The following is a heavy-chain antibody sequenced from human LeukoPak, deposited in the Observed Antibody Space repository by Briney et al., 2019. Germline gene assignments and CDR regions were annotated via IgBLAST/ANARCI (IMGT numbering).Heavy chain of an antibody. CDR1: GGSFSGYY. V-gene: IGHV4-34*01. CDR2: INHSGST. CDR3: ARGNPNRYYYGMDV. J-gene: IGHJ6*02. D-gene: IGHD1-14*01. Sequence: SETLSLTCAVYGGSFSGYYWSWIRQPPGKGLEWIGEINHSGSTNYNPSLKSRVTISVDTSKNQFSLKLSSVTAADTAVYYCARGNPNRYYYGMDVWGQGTTVTVSS.